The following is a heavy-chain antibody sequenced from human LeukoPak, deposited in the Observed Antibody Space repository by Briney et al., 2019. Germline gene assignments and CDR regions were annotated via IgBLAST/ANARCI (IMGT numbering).Heavy chain of an antibody. CDR1: GYIFTSYW. CDR2: IYPGDSDT. Sequence: GESLQISCKGSGYIFTSYWIGWVRQLPGKGLEWMGIIYPGDSDTRYSPSFQGQVTISADKSISTAYLQWCSLKASDTAMYYCARHWEIFHGFDPWGQGTLVTVSS. CDR3: ARHWEIFHGFDP. D-gene: IGHD3-3*01. J-gene: IGHJ5*02. V-gene: IGHV5-51*01.